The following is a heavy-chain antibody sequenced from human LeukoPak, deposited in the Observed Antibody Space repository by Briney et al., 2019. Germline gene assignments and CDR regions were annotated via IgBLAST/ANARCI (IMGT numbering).Heavy chain of an antibody. Sequence: SETLSLTCTVSGGSISGFYWSWIRQPPGKGLEWIGYIYYTGSTNYNPSLKSRVTISVDTSKNQFSLKLSSVTAADTAVYYCAREGGSSWYSRDFYYIDVWGKGTTVTVSS. CDR1: GGSISGFY. CDR2: IYYTGST. CDR3: AREGGSSWYSRDFYYIDV. J-gene: IGHJ6*03. D-gene: IGHD6-13*01. V-gene: IGHV4-59*01.